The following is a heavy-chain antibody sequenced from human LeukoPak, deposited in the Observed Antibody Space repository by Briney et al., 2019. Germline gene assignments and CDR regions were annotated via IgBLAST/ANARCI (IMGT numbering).Heavy chain of an antibody. CDR2: ISGSFGST. Sequence: GLSLRLSCAASGFTFISCAMSGVRQAPGKGLEWVAAISGSFGSTYYADSVKGRCTISRDNSKNTVYLQVNSLRATDKDVYYCAKEGGAAAVAGLFDYWGQGTLVTVSS. D-gene: IGHD6-19*01. CDR3: AKEGGAAAVAGLFDY. V-gene: IGHV3-23*01. CDR1: GFTFISCA. J-gene: IGHJ4*02.